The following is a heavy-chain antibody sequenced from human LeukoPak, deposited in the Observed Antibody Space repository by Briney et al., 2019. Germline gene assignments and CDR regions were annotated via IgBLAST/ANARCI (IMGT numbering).Heavy chain of an antibody. D-gene: IGHD3-3*02. CDR1: GFTFSSYW. Sequence: GGSLRLSCAASGFTFSSYWMSWVRQAPGKGLEWVATIKQDGSEKYYVDSVKGRFTISRDNAKNSLYLQMNSLRAEDTAVYYCARELIVGFLEWLIDYWGQGTLVTVSS. CDR2: IKQDGSEK. V-gene: IGHV3-7*01. CDR3: ARELIVGFLEWLIDY. J-gene: IGHJ4*02.